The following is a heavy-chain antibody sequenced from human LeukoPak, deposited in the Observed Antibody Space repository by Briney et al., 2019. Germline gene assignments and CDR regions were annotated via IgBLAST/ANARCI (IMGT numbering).Heavy chain of an antibody. Sequence: SETLSLTHAVSGYSLGKNYYWGWIRQPPGKGLEWIGRIYGTGSTSYNPSLMNRVTMSVDTSKNHFSLKLTSVTAADTAVYYCARYDSRVSASTRFDYWGQGILVTISS. CDR1: GYSLGKNYY. V-gene: IGHV4-38-2*01. J-gene: IGHJ4*02. CDR2: IYGTGST. D-gene: IGHD3-16*01. CDR3: ARYDSRVSASTRFDY.